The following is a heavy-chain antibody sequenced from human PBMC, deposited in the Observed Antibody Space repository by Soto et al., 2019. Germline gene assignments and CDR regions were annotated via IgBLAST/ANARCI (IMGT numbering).Heavy chain of an antibody. CDR1: GGTFSSYA. Sequence: SVKVSCKASGGTFSSYAISWVRQAPGQGLEWMGGIIPIFGTANYAQKFQGRVTITADESTSTAYMELSSLRSEDTAVYYCARSPRYSSGSFDYRGQGTLVTVSS. CDR2: IIPIFGTA. V-gene: IGHV1-69*13. J-gene: IGHJ4*02. D-gene: IGHD6-19*01. CDR3: ARSPRYSSGSFDY.